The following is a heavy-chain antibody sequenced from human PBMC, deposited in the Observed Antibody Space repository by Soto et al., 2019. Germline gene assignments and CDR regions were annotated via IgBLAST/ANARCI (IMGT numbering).Heavy chain of an antibody. CDR2: ISYDGSNK. V-gene: IGHV3-30-3*01. CDR3: AKGGRQWLVTSDFNY. J-gene: IGHJ4*02. D-gene: IGHD6-19*01. CDR1: GFTFSSYA. Sequence: PGGSXRLSCAASGFTFSSYAMHWVRQAPGKGLEWVAVISYDGSNKYYADSVKGRFTISRDSSKNTVSLEMTSLRAEDTAVYYCAKGGRQWLVTSDFNYWGQGALVTVSS.